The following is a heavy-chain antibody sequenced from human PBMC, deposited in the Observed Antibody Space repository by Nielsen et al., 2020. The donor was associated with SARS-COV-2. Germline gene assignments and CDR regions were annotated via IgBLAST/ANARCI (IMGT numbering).Heavy chain of an antibody. CDR2: ISSSGSKT. J-gene: IGHJ6*02. V-gene: IGHV3-23*01. D-gene: IGHD3-3*01. CDR3: AKDRQISTFGVVIISAMDV. Sequence: GESLKISCAVSGLTFNIYAMSWVRQAPGKGLEWVSGISSSGSKTHDADSAKGRFIISRDNSKNTLYLQMNSLRAEDTAVYYCAKDRQISTFGVVIISAMDVWGQGTTVTVSS. CDR1: GLTFNIYA.